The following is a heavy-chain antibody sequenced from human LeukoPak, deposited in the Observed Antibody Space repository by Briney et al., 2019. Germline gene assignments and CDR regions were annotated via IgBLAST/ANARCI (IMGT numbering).Heavy chain of an antibody. CDR1: GYTFAAYY. CDR2: ITPNSGGT. V-gene: IGHV1-2*02. CDR3: ARATEFDY. Sequence: GDSVTVSCKTSGYTFAAYYIHWVRQAPGQGLEWMGWITPNSGGTNYAQKFQGRVTMTRDTSISTAYMELSILRSDDTAVYYCARATEFDYWGQGTLVTVSS. J-gene: IGHJ4*02.